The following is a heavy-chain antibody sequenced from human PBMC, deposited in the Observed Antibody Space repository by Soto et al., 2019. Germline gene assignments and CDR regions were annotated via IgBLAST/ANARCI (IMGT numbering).Heavy chain of an antibody. CDR2: ISDDGSNK. Sequence: QVQLVESGGGVVQPGRSLRLSCAASGFTFSSYAMHGVRQAPGKGLEWVAVISDDGSNKYYADSVKGRFTISRDNSKNTLYLQMNSLRAEDTAVYYCARSYEGDSFDYWGQGTLVTVSS. D-gene: IGHD3-16*01. CDR3: ARSYEGDSFDY. J-gene: IGHJ4*02. V-gene: IGHV3-30-3*01. CDR1: GFTFSSYA.